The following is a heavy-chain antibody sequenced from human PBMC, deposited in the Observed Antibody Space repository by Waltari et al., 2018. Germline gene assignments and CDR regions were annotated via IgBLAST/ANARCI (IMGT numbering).Heavy chain of an antibody. CDR3: AKDPGAGDYYYMDV. CDR2: IWYDGSNK. J-gene: IGHJ6*03. CDR1: GFTFSSYG. V-gene: IGHV3-33*06. D-gene: IGHD3-10*01. Sequence: QVQLVESGGGVVQPGRSLRLSCAASGFTFSSYGMHWVRQAPGKGLEWVAVIWYDGSNKYYADSVKGRFTISRDNSKNTLYLQMNSLRAEDTAVYYCAKDPGAGDYYYMDVWGKGTTVTVSS.